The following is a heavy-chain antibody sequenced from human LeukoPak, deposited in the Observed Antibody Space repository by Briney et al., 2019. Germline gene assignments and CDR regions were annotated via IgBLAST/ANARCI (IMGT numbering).Heavy chain of an antibody. V-gene: IGHV4-39*02. J-gene: IGHJ4*02. CDR2: IYYSGST. CDR3: AREALSYSYGTAV. D-gene: IGHD5-18*01. CDR1: GGSISSSSYY. Sequence: SETLSLTCTVSGGSISSSSYYWGWIRQPPGKGLEWIGSIYYSGSTYYNPSLKCRVTISVDTSKNQFSLKLSSVTAADTAVYYCAREALSYSYGTAVWGQGTLVTVSS.